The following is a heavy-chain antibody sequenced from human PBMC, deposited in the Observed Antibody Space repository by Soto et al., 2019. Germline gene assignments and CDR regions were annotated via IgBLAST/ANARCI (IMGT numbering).Heavy chain of an antibody. Sequence: PGGSLRLSCAASGFTFSSYAMSWVRQAPGKGLEWVSAISGSGGSTYYADSVKGRFTISRDNSKNTLYLQMNSLRAEDTAVYYCAKDSGGTRYYDILTGYYSAKPSWGQGTLVTVSS. CDR3: AKDSGGTRYYDILTGYYSAKPS. D-gene: IGHD3-9*01. CDR1: GFTFSSYA. V-gene: IGHV3-23*01. J-gene: IGHJ4*02. CDR2: ISGSGGST.